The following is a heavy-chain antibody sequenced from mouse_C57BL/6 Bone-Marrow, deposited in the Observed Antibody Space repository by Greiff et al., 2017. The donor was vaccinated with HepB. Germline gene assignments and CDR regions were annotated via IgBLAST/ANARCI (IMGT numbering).Heavy chain of an antibody. V-gene: IGHV1-9*01. Sequence: VQLQQSGAELMKPGASVKLSCKATGYTFTGYWIEWVKQRPGHGLEWIGEILPGSGSTNYNEKFKGKATFTADTSSNTAYMQLSSLTTEDSAIYYCARGSRYYGSSPAWFAYWGQGTLVTVSA. CDR3: ARGSRYYGSSPAWFAY. J-gene: IGHJ3*01. CDR1: GYTFTGYW. CDR2: ILPGSGST. D-gene: IGHD1-1*01.